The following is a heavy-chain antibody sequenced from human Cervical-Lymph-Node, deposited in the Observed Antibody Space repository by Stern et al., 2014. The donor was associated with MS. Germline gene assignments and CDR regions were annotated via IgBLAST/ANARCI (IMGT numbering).Heavy chain of an antibody. V-gene: IGHV3-33*01. J-gene: IGHJ4*02. D-gene: IGHD3-10*01. CDR2: IWSDGSYE. Sequence: VQLLESGGGVVQPGRSLRLSCAASGFTFSSHGIHWVRQALGKGLEWVALIWSDGSYEYYADSVKGRFTISRDDSKNTLYLQMNSLRAEDTAVYYCARDQDYGSGHFDYWGQGTLVTVSS. CDR1: GFTFSSHG. CDR3: ARDQDYGSGHFDY.